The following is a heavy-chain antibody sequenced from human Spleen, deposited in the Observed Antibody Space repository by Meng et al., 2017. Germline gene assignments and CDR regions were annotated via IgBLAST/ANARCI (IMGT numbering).Heavy chain of an antibody. CDR1: GWSFSDYY. J-gene: IGHJ4*02. Sequence: QVQRQQWGVGLLKPSETLSLPCVVSGWSFSDYYWSWIRQPPGKGLEWIGEINHSGSTNYNPSLESRATISVDTSQNNLSLKLSSVTAADSAVYYCARGPTTMAHDFDYWGQGTLVTSPQ. V-gene: IGHV4-34*01. CDR3: ARGPTTMAHDFDY. CDR2: INHSGST. D-gene: IGHD4-11*01.